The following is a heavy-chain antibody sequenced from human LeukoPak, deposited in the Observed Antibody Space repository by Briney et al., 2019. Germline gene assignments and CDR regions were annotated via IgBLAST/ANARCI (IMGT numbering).Heavy chain of an antibody. Sequence: SETLSLTCAVSSGSISSSYWWSWVRPPPGKGLEWIGEIYHSGSTNYNPSLKSRVTISIDKSKNQFSLRLSSVTAADTAVYYCARDFRERRGITGPHGMDVWGQGTTVTVSS. CDR3: ARDFRERRGITGPHGMDV. CDR2: IYHSGST. D-gene: IGHD1-20*01. CDR1: SGSISSSYW. J-gene: IGHJ6*02. V-gene: IGHV4-4*02.